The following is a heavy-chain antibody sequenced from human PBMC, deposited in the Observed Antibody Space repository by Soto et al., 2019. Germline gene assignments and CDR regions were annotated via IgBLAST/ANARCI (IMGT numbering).Heavy chain of an antibody. CDR3: ARDGEGLRAAPTYYYYYCGMDV. V-gene: IGHV4-34*01. J-gene: IGHJ6*02. CDR2: INHSGST. CDR1: GGSFSGYY. Sequence: SETLSLTCAVYGGSFSGYYWSWTRQPPGKGLEWIGEINHSGSTNYNPSLKSRVTISVDTSKNQFSLKMSSVTAADTAVYYCARDGEGLRAAPTYYYYYCGMDVRGQGPTVTVSS. D-gene: IGHD6-13*01.